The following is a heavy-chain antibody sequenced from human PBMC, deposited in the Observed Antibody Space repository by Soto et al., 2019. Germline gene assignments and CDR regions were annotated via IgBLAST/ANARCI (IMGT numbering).Heavy chain of an antibody. J-gene: IGHJ4*02. V-gene: IGHV1-3*01. D-gene: IGHD6-13*01. CDR3: ARDNRRGSSAAAGDTLDY. CDR1: GYTFTSYA. CDR2: INAGNGNT. Sequence: ASVKVSCKASGYTFTSYAMHWVRQAPGQRLEWMGWINAGNGNTKYSQKFQGRVTITRDTSASTAYMELSSLRSEDTAVYYCARDNRRGSSAAAGDTLDYWGQGTLVTVSS.